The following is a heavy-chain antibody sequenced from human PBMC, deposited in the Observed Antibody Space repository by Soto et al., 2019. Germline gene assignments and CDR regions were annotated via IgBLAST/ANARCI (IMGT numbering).Heavy chain of an antibody. D-gene: IGHD1-26*01. V-gene: IGHV4-34*01. Sequence: SETLSLTCAVYGVSFSGYYWSWIRQPSGKGLEWIGEINHRGSTNYNPSLKNRVTILVDTSKNQLSLKLSSVTAADTAVYYCARGVYSGSYYDYYYGMDVWGQGTTVTVSS. CDR2: INHRGST. CDR3: ARGVYSGSYYDYYYGMDV. CDR1: GVSFSGYY. J-gene: IGHJ6*02.